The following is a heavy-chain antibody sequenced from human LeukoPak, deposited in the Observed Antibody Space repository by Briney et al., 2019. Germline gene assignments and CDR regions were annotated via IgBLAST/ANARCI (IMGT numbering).Heavy chain of an antibody. CDR2: FRSSGRDI. J-gene: IGHJ1*01. V-gene: IGHV3-21*01. CDR3: ARGPGIAVAPLQH. Sequence: GGSLRLSCEVSGFTLSSYIMTWVRQAPGKGLEWVSSFRSSGRDIIYGDSVRGRFTIARDDAKNSLYLQMNSLRAEDTAVYYCARGPGIAVAPLQHWGQGTLVTVSS. CDR1: GFTLSSYI. D-gene: IGHD6-19*01.